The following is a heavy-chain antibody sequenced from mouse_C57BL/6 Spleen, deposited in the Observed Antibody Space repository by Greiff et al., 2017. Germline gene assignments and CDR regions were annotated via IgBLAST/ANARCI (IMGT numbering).Heavy chain of an antibody. V-gene: IGHV1-55*01. Sequence: QVQLQQPGAELVKPGASVKMSCKASGYTFTSYWITWVKQRPGQGLEWIGDIYPGSGSTNYNEKFKSKATLTVDTSSSTAYMQLSSLTSEVSAVYYWARKGVVTDWFAYWGQGTLVTVSA. CDR2: IYPGSGST. CDR1: GYTFTSYW. J-gene: IGHJ3*01. CDR3: ARKGVVTDWFAY. D-gene: IGHD2-2*01.